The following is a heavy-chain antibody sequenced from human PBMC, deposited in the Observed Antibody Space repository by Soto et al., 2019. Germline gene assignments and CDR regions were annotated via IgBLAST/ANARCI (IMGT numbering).Heavy chain of an antibody. CDR2: ISAYNGNT. D-gene: IGHD2-2*01. CDR3: ARDSPIVVVQAAISDAFDI. Sequence: GXSLKVSCKASGYTFTSYGISWVRQAPGQGLEWMGWISAYNGNTNYAQKLQGRVTMTTDTSTSTAYMELRSLRSDDTAVYYCARDSPIVVVQAAISDAFDIWGQGTMVTVS. J-gene: IGHJ3*02. V-gene: IGHV1-18*04. CDR1: GYTFTSYG.